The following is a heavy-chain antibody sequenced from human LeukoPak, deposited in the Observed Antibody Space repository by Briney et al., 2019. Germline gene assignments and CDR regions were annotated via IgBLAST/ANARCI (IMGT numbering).Heavy chain of an antibody. V-gene: IGHV1-46*01. CDR2: INPSGGST. CDR1: GYTFTTWY. J-gene: IGHJ4*02. CDR3: AKGAGGYYFDY. D-gene: IGHD1-26*01. Sequence: ASVKVSCKTSGYTFTTWYMHWVRQAPGQGLEWMGIINPSGGSTSYAQKFQGRVTMTRDTSTSTVYMELSSLRSEDMAVYYCAKGAGGYYFDYWGQGTLVTVSS.